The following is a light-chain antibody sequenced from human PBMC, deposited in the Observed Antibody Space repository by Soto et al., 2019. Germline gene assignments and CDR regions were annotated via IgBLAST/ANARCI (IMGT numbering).Light chain of an antibody. V-gene: IGLV7-43*01. CDR1: TGAVTSGYY. J-gene: IGLJ2*01. CDR2: SIN. Sequence: QAVVTQEPSLTVSPGGTVTLTCASSTGAVTSGYYPNWFQQKPGHAPRALIYSINNKHSWTPARFSGSLLEGKAALTLSGVQPEDEAEYYCLLHYGGARIFGGGTKLTVL. CDR3: LLHYGGARI.